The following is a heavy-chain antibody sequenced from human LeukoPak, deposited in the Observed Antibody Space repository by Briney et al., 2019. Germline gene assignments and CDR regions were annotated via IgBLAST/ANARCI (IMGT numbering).Heavy chain of an antibody. CDR2: IWYGGSNK. J-gene: IGHJ3*02. V-gene: IGHV3-30*02. CDR1: GFTFSSYG. CDR3: AKDRIAITGTTEDHDHAFDI. Sequence: PGGSLRLSCAASGFTFSSYGMHWVRQAPGKGLEWVAVIWYGGSNKYYADSVKGRFTISRDNSKNTLYLQMNSLRAEVTAVYYCAKDRIAITGTTEDHDHAFDIWGQGTMVTVSS. D-gene: IGHD1-7*01.